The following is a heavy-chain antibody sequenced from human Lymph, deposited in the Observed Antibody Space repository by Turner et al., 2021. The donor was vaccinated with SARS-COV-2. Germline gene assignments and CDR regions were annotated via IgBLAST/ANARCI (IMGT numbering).Heavy chain of an antibody. D-gene: IGHD4-17*01. CDR1: GYTFTAYY. Sequence: QVQLVQSGAEVKKPGASVKVFCKASGYTFTAYYMHWVRQAPGQGLEWMGWVNPNSGGTNYAQKFQGRVTMTRDTYISTAYMELSRLTSDDTAVYYCAREGVTVSGYYYGMDVWGQGTTVTVSS. V-gene: IGHV1-2*02. CDR3: AREGVTVSGYYYGMDV. J-gene: IGHJ6*02. CDR2: VNPNSGGT.